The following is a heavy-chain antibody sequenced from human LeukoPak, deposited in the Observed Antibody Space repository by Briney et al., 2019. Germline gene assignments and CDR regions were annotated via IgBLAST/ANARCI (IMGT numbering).Heavy chain of an antibody. CDR1: GYTLTELS. Sequence: ASVKVSCKVSGYTLTELSMHWARQAPGEGLEWMGGFDPEDGETIYAQKFQGRVTMTEDTSTDTAYMELSSLRSEDTAVYYCATDSCSSTSCYVSLAYYGMDVWGQGTTVTVSS. CDR3: ATDSCSSTSCYVSLAYYGMDV. CDR2: FDPEDGET. J-gene: IGHJ6*02. D-gene: IGHD2-2*01. V-gene: IGHV1-24*01.